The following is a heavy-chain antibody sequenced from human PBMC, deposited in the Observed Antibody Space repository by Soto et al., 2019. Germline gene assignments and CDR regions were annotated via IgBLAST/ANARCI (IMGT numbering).Heavy chain of an antibody. V-gene: IGHV4-59*01. D-gene: IGHD6-13*01. CDR3: ARRGGYSSSGYAFDI. CDR2: IYYSGST. Sequence: SETLSLTCTVSGGSISSYYWSWIRQPPGKGLEWIGYIYYSGSTNYNPSLKSRVTISVDTSKNQFSLKLSSVTAADTAVYYCARRGGYSSSGYAFDIWGQGTMVTVSS. CDR1: GGSISSYY. J-gene: IGHJ3*02.